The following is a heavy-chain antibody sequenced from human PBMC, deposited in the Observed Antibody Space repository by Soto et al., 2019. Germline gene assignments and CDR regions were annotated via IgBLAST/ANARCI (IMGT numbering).Heavy chain of an antibody. CDR1: RVSISDYF. V-gene: IGHV4-4*09. J-gene: IGHJ5*02. CDR2: IFHTGST. D-gene: IGHD2-8*02. CDR3: ATQRLCTGGHCWNWFDP. Sequence: QVQLQESGPGLVKPSETLSLTCTVSRVSISDYFWSWIRQAPGKGLEWIGYIFHTGSTNYNPSHNGRVNISLDTSKKQFSLKLRSVTAADTAVYYCATQRLCTGGHCWNWFDPWGQGTLVTVSS.